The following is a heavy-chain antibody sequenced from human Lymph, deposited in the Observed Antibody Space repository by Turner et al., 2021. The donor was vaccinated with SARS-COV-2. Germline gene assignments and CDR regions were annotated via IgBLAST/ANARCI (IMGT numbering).Heavy chain of an antibody. D-gene: IGHD2-15*01. CDR1: GFTFSSHG. CDR3: AREGDALAGGMDV. J-gene: IGHJ6*02. Sequence: QVQLVESGRGVVQPGTSLRLSCAASGFTFSSHGMHWVRQAPGKGLEWVAVIWYDGRNKYYADSVKGRFTISRDNSENTVYLQMNSLRAEDTAVYYCAREGDALAGGMDVWGQGTTVTVSS. V-gene: IGHV3-33*01. CDR2: IWYDGRNK.